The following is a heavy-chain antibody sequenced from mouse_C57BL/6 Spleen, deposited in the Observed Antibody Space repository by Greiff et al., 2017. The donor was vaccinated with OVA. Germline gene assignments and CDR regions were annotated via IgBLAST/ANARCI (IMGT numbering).Heavy chain of an antibody. Sequence: VQLQQSGPELVKPGASVKIPCKASGYTFTDYNMAWVKQSHGKSLEWIGDINPNNGCTIYNQKFKGKATLTVDKSSSTAYMELRSLTSVDTAVYYCAKGGYFDVWGTGTTVTVSS. V-gene: IGHV1-18*01. CDR1: GYTFTDYN. CDR3: AKGGYFDV. J-gene: IGHJ1*03. CDR2: INPNNGCT.